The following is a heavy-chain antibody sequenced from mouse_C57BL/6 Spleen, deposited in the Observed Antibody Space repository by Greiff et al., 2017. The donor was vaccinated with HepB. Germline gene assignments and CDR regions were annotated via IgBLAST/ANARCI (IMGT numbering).Heavy chain of an antibody. J-gene: IGHJ3*01. Sequence: EVQLQQSGPELVKPGASVKISCKASGYTFTDYYMNWVKQSHGKSLEWIGDINPNNGGTSYNQKFKGKATLTVDKSSSTAYMELRSLTSEDSAVYYCARKDSSGSWFAYWGQGTLVTVSA. V-gene: IGHV1-26*01. CDR2: INPNNGGT. CDR3: ARKDSSGSWFAY. D-gene: IGHD3-2*02. CDR1: GYTFTDYY.